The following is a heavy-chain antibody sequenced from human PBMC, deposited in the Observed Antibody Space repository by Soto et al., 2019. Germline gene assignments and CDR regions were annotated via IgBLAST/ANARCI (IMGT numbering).Heavy chain of an antibody. V-gene: IGHV4-59*03. D-gene: IGHD3-22*01. CDR2: RCNSGTT. CDR3: AGGGSIVVATRRLMDV. J-gene: IGHJ6*03. Sequence: QVQLQESGPTLVKPSETLSLTCTVSGGSIRSYCWTWIRQPPGEGLEWIGCRCNSGTTHYDPALKSRVAISIATQKNLYSLQLSSVTVADTAFYCWAGGGSIVVATRRLMDVWGKGTAVTVSS. CDR1: GGSIRSYC.